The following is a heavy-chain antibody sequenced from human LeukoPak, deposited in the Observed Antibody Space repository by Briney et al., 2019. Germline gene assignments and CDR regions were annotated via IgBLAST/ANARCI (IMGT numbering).Heavy chain of an antibody. CDR3: AREGGYKYRDWYFDL. J-gene: IGHJ2*01. CDR2: IYYSGGT. CDR1: GGSISSYY. D-gene: IGHD5-24*01. V-gene: IGHV4-59*01. Sequence: PSETLSLTCPVSGGSISSYYWSWIRPPPGKGLEWVGYIYYSGGTNYNPSLKSRVTISVDTSKNQFSLKLSSVTAADTAVYYCAREGGYKYRDWYFDLWGRGTLVTVSS.